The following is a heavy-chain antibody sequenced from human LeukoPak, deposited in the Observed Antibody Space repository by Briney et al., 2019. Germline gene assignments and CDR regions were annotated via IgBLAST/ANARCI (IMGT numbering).Heavy chain of an antibody. J-gene: IGHJ4*02. CDR3: ARGPHQWLVRPYYFDY. Sequence: PSETLSLTCAVYGGSFSGYYWSWIRQPPGKGLEWIGEINHSGSTNYNPSLKSRVTISVDTSKNQFSLKLSSVTAADTAVYYCARGPHQWLVRPYYFDYWGQGTLVTVSS. V-gene: IGHV4-34*01. CDR1: GGSFSGYY. CDR2: INHSGST. D-gene: IGHD6-19*01.